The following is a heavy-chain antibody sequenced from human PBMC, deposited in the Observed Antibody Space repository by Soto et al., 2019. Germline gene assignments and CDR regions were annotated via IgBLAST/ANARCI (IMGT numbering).Heavy chain of an antibody. V-gene: IGHV1-69*01. Sequence: EQLVQSGAEVKKPGSSVKVSCKASRGTFSSYAINWVRQAPGQGLEWMGGIIPLSGKPNYSQKFQGRVTITADESTSTAYMVLCSARSVDTAVYYGARDHVYGDWCDSGGQGSLVTVSS. CDR2: IIPLSGKP. CDR1: RGTFSSYA. CDR3: ARDHVYGDWCDS. J-gene: IGHJ5*01. D-gene: IGHD3-10*02.